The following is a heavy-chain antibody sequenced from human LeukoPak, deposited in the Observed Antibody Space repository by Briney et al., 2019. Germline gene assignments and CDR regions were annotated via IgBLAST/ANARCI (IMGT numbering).Heavy chain of an antibody. Sequence: PSETLSLTCAVYGGSFSGYYWSWIRQPPGKGLEWIGEINHSGSTNYNPSLKSRVTISVDTSKNQFSLKLSSVTAADTAVYYCARFLSIIDYWGQGTLVTVSS. CDR3: ARFLSIIDY. D-gene: IGHD3-3*01. CDR2: INHSGST. V-gene: IGHV4-34*01. CDR1: GGSFSGYY. J-gene: IGHJ4*02.